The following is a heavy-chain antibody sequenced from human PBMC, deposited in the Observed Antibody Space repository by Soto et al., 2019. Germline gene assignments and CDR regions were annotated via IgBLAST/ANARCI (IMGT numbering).Heavy chain of an antibody. CDR2: ISAYNGNT. CDR1: GYTFTSYG. Sequence: QVQLVQSGAEVKKPGASVKVSCKASGYTFTSYGISWVQQAPGQGLEWMGWISAYNGNTNYAQKLQGRVTMTTDTSTSTAYMELRSLRSDDTAVYYCARDRRLDIVATISLDYWGQGTLVTVSS. D-gene: IGHD5-12*01. J-gene: IGHJ4*02. CDR3: ARDRRLDIVATISLDY. V-gene: IGHV1-18*01.